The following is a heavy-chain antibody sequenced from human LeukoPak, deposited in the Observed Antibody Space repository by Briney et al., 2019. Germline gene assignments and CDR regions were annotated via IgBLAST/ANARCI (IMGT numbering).Heavy chain of an antibody. Sequence: MSSETLSLTCTVSGGSISNYYWSWIRQPPGKRLEGIGYIYYSGNTNYSPSLKSRVTISVDTSKNQFSLKLSSVTAADTAVYYCARLGLAAGDTAYWFDPWGQGTLVTVSS. CDR1: GGSISNYY. V-gene: IGHV4-59*08. J-gene: IGHJ5*02. CDR2: IYYSGNT. CDR3: ARLGLAAGDTAYWFDP. D-gene: IGHD6-13*01.